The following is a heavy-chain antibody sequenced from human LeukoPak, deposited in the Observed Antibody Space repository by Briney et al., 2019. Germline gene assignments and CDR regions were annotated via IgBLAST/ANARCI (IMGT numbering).Heavy chain of an antibody. V-gene: IGHV3-7*01. Sequence: HPGGSLRLSCAASGFRFSDYWMTWVRQAPGKGLECVANIKTDGSEKYYPDSVKGRFTISRDNAKNSLYLQMNSMRVEDTAVYYCGRWEFALDKWGQGRMVSVSS. D-gene: IGHD3-10*01. CDR2: IKTDGSEK. CDR3: GRWEFALDK. J-gene: IGHJ3*02. CDR1: GFRFSDYW.